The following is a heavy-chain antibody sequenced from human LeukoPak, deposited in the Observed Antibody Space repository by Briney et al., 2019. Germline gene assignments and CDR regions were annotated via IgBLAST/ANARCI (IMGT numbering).Heavy chain of an antibody. V-gene: IGHV1-2*02. CDR1: GYTFTGYY. CDR3: AKDPFDQMLPENWFDP. Sequence: ASVKVSCKASGYTFTGYYIHWVRQAPGQGLEWMGWINPHSGGTNYAQKFQGGVTMTRDTSITTAYMELSSLRSDDTAVYYCAKDPFDQMLPENWFDPWGQGTLVTVSS. CDR2: INPHSGGT. D-gene: IGHD2-2*01. J-gene: IGHJ5*02.